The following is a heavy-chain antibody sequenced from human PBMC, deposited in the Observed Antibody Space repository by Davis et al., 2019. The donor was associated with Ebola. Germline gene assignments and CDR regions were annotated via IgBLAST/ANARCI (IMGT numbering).Heavy chain of an antibody. J-gene: IGHJ6*02. V-gene: IGHV1-18*04. Sequence: AASVKVSCKASGYTFSAYYMHWVRQAPGQGLEWMGWISAYNGDTNYAQKFQGRVTMTTDTSTSTAYMELRSLRSDDTAVYYCARTDKRSYYYYGMDVWGQGTTVTVSS. CDR2: ISAYNGDT. CDR1: GYTFSAYY. CDR3: ARTDKRSYYYYGMDV. D-gene: IGHD3-9*01.